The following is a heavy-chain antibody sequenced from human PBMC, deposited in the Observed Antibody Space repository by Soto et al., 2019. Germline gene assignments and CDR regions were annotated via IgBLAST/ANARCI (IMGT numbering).Heavy chain of an antibody. Sequence: PSETLSLTCTVSGGSISSDGYYWSWIRQHPGKGLEWIGYIYYSGSTYYNPSPKSRVTISVDTSKNQFSLKLSSVTAADTAVYYCARANWTNWYFDLWGRGTLVTVSS. V-gene: IGHV4-31*03. J-gene: IGHJ2*01. CDR3: ARANWTNWYFDL. CDR1: GGSISSDGYY. CDR2: IYYSGST. D-gene: IGHD1-20*01.